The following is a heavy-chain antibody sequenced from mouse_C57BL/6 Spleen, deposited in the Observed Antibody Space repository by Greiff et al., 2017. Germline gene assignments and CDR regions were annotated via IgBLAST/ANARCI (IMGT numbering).Heavy chain of an antibody. CDR3: VRQGIYDGYYEKVYYAMDY. Sequence: EVQRVESGGGLVQPKGSLKLSCAASGFSFNTYAMNWVRQAPGKGLEWVARIRSKSNNYATYYADSVKDRFTISRDDSESMLYLQMNNLKTEDTAMYYCVRQGIYDGYYEKVYYAMDYWGQGTSVTVSS. D-gene: IGHD2-3*01. J-gene: IGHJ4*01. V-gene: IGHV10-1*01. CDR1: GFSFNTYA. CDR2: IRSKSNNYAT.